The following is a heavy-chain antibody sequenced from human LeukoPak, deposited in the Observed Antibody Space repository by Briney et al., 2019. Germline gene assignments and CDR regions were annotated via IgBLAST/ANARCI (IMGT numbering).Heavy chain of an antibody. CDR3: AKDDVRWLQAHYFDY. V-gene: IGHV3-30*02. J-gene: IGHJ4*02. Sequence: PGGSLRLSCAASGFTFSSYGMHWVRQAPGKGLEWVAFIRYDGSNKYYADSVKGRFTISRDNSKNTLYLQMNSLRAEDTAVYYFAKDDVRWLQAHYFDYWGQGTLVTVSS. CDR2: IRYDGSNK. CDR1: GFTFSSYG. D-gene: IGHD5-24*01.